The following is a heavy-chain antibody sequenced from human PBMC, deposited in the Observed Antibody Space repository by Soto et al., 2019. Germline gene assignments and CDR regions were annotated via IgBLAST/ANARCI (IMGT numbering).Heavy chain of an antibody. CDR1: GGSISSYY. CDR2: IYYSGST. V-gene: IGHV4-59*01. Sequence: SSETLSLTCTVSGGSISSYYWSWIRQPPGKGLEWIGYIYYSGSTNYNPSLKSRVTISVDTSKNQFSLKLSSVTAADTAVYYCARDSAEYCSSTSCYAGYSWFDPWGQGTLVTVSS. D-gene: IGHD2-2*01. J-gene: IGHJ5*02. CDR3: ARDSAEYCSSTSCYAGYSWFDP.